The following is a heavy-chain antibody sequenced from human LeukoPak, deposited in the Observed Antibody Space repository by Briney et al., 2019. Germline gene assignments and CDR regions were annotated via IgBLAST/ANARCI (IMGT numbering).Heavy chain of an antibody. Sequence: SETLSLTCAVYGGSFSGYYWSWISQPPGKGLEWIGEINHSGSTNYNPSLKSRVTISVDTSKNQFSLKLSSVTAADTAVYYCARGRRVSVGWLRFSGWFDHWGQGTLVTVSS. CDR3: ARGRRVSVGWLRFSGWFDH. D-gene: IGHD5-12*01. V-gene: IGHV4-34*01. J-gene: IGHJ5*02. CDR1: GGSFSGYY. CDR2: INHSGST.